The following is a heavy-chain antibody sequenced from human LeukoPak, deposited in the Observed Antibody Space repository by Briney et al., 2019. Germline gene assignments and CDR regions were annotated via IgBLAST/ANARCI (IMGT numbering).Heavy chain of an antibody. CDR3: TTHYDILTGYIQRPYYYYYMDV. CDR2: IKSKTDGGTT. CDR1: GFTVSSNY. Sequence: GGSLRLSCAASGFTVSSNYMSWVRQAPGKGLEWVGRIKSKTDGGTTDYAAPVKGRFTISRDDSKNTLYLQMNSLKTEDTAVYYCTTHYDILTGYIQRPYYYYYMDVWGKGTTVTISS. V-gene: IGHV3-15*01. D-gene: IGHD3-9*01. J-gene: IGHJ6*03.